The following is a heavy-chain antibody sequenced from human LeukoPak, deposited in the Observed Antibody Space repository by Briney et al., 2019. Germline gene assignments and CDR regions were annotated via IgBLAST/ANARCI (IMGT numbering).Heavy chain of an antibody. CDR3: AREERAGTVY. CDR2: ISYDGSNK. D-gene: IGHD6-19*01. J-gene: IGHJ4*02. V-gene: IGHV3-30*03. CDR1: GFTFSSYG. Sequence: GGSLRLSCAASGFTFSSYGMHWVRQAPGKGLECVAVISYDGSNKYYADSVKGRFTISRDNAKNSLYLQMNSLRAEDTAVYYCAREERAGTVYWGQGTLVTVSS.